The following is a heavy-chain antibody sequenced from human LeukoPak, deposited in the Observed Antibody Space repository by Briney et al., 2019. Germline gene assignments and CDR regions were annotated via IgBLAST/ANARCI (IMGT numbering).Heavy chain of an antibody. V-gene: IGHV3-9*01. Sequence: GGSLRLSCAASGFTFDDYAMHWVRQAPGKGLEWVSGISWNSGSIGYADSVKGRFTISRDNAKNSLYLQMNSLRAVDTALYYCAKGGKIYYGSVKGFDYWGQGTLVTVSS. J-gene: IGHJ4*02. CDR1: GFTFDDYA. CDR2: ISWNSGSI. CDR3: AKGGKIYYGSVKGFDY. D-gene: IGHD3-10*01.